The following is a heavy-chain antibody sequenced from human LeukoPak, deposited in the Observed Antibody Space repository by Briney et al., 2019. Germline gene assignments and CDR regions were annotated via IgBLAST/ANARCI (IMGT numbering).Heavy chain of an antibody. V-gene: IGHV3-7*01. J-gene: IGHJ6*03. D-gene: IGHD5-12*01. CDR3: ARRGYEIPPKYYYYYYMDV. CDR1: GFTFSRFW. Sequence: HPGGSLRLSCAASGFTFSRFWMSWVRQSPGKGLEWVANIKQDGSEKYYVDSVKGRFRISRDNAKNSLYLQMNSLRAEDTAVYYCARRGYEIPPKYYYYYYMDVWGKGTTVTISS. CDR2: IKQDGSEK.